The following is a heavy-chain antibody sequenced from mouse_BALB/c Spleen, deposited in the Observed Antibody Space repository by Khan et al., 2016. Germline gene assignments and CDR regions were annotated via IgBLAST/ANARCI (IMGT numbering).Heavy chain of an antibody. D-gene: IGHD2-1*01. Sequence: EVQLVESGGGLVQTKGSLKLSCAASGFTFNTYAMNWVRQAPGKGLEWVARIRSKSNNYATYYVDSVKDRFTISRDDSQSMLYLQLNTLKTEATARYYCGGDDGNYGFAYWGQRTLVTVSA. CDR2: IRSKSNNYAT. J-gene: IGHJ3*01. CDR1: GFTFNTYA. V-gene: IGHV10-1*02. CDR3: GGDDGNYGFAY.